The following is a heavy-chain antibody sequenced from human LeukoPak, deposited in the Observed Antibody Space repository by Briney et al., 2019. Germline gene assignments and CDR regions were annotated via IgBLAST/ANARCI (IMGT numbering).Heavy chain of an antibody. D-gene: IGHD3-3*01. J-gene: IGHJ4*02. CDR1: GFTFSSYA. V-gene: IGHV3-23*01. CDR2: ISGSGGST. CDR3: ARDGGSAYYWYFDY. Sequence: GGSLRLSCAASGFTFSSYAMNWVRQASGKGLELVSTISGSGGSTYYADSVKGRFTISRDNSKNTLYLQMNSLRAEDAAVYYCARDGGSAYYWYFDYWGQGTLVTVSS.